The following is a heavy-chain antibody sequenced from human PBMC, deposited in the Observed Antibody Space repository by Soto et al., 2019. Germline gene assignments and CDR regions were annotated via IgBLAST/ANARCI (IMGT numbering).Heavy chain of an antibody. D-gene: IGHD2-2*01. Sequence: QVQLVQSGAEVKKPGSSVKVSCKASGGTFSSYAISWVRQAPGQGLEWMGGIIPIPGTANYAQKFKGRGTITAAESTSTAYMELSSLRSEDTAVYYCARSQGSSTSLEIYYYYYYGMDVWGQGTTVTVSS. J-gene: IGHJ6*02. CDR2: IIPIPGTA. CDR1: GGTFSSYA. V-gene: IGHV1-69*01. CDR3: ARSQGSSTSLEIYYYYYYGMDV.